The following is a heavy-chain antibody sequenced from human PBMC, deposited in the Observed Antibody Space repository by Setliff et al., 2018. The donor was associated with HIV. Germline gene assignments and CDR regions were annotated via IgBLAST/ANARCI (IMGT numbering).Heavy chain of an antibody. Sequence: GSLRLSCAASGFTFSHAWMSWARQAPGKGLEWVGRIKSKPDGGAIDYAAPVKGRFTISRDDSRSTLYLQMNSLITEDTALYYCTTAVAQNWYGSGNENYWGQGTLVTVSS. CDR2: IKSKPDGGAI. D-gene: IGHD3-10*01. V-gene: IGHV3-15*01. J-gene: IGHJ4*02. CDR3: TTAVAQNWYGSGNENY. CDR1: GFTFSHAW.